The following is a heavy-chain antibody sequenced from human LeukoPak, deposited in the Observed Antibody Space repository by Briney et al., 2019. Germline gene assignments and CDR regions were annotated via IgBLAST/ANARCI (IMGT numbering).Heavy chain of an antibody. V-gene: IGHV3-23*01. CDR3: AKDRPYFTMIVVRQRFQH. Sequence: GGSLRLSCAASGFTFSSYAMSWVRQAPGKGLEWVSAISGSGGSTYYADSVKGRFTISRDNSKNTLYLQMNSLRAEDTAVYYCAKDRPYFTMIVVRQRFQHWGQGTLVTVSS. D-gene: IGHD3-22*01. CDR2: ISGSGGST. J-gene: IGHJ1*01. CDR1: GFTFSSYA.